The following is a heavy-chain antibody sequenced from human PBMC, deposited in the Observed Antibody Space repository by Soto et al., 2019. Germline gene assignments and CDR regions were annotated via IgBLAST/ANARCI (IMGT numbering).Heavy chain of an antibody. Sequence: RASVKVSCKASGSTFIDYYIYWVRQAPGQGLEWMGWMNPNSGDTDYSLKFQGRVTMTRDTSICTAYMELSSLRSDDTAVYYCAGTASSRTIYYFANWGQGTLVTVSS. CDR1: GSTFIDYY. D-gene: IGHD1-7*01. V-gene: IGHV1-2*02. CDR3: AGTASSRTIYYFAN. J-gene: IGHJ4*02. CDR2: MNPNSGDT.